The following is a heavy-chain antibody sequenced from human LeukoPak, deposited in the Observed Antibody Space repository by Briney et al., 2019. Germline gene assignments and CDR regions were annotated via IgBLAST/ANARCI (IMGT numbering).Heavy chain of an antibody. Sequence: SQTLSLTCTVSGGSISSGGYYWSWIRQHPGKGLEWIGYIYYSGSTYYNPSLKSRVTISVDTSKNQFSLKLSSVTAADTAVYYCARGDRYSSSWYQPLVGSETWGQGTLVTVSS. CDR2: IYYSGST. CDR1: GGSISSGGYY. CDR3: ARGDRYSSSWYQPLVGSET. D-gene: IGHD6-13*01. V-gene: IGHV4-31*03. J-gene: IGHJ4*02.